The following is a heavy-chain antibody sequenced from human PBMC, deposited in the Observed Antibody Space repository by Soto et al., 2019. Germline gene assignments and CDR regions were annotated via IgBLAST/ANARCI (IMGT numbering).Heavy chain of an antibody. D-gene: IGHD6-13*01. Sequence: SETLSLTCAVYGGSFSGYYWSWIRQPPGKGLEWIGEINHSGSTNYNPSLKSRVTISVDTSKNQFSLKLSSVTAADTAVYYCARVSSWPFDYWGQGTLVTVSS. J-gene: IGHJ4*02. CDR1: GGSFSGYY. CDR2: INHSGST. V-gene: IGHV4-34*01. CDR3: ARVSSWPFDY.